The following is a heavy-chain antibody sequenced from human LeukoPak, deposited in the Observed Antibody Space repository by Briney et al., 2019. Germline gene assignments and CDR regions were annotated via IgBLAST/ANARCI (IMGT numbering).Heavy chain of an antibody. CDR2: ISGSGGST. CDR1: GFTFSSYA. D-gene: IGHD6-19*01. CDR3: AKAVAVAGSERRGYYFDY. V-gene: IGHV3-23*01. J-gene: IGHJ4*02. Sequence: GGSLRLSCAASGFTFSSYAMSWVRQAPGKGLEWVSAISGSGGSTYYADSVKGRFTISRDNSKNTLYLQMNSLRAEDTAVYYCAKAVAVAGSERRGYYFDYWSQGTLVTVSS.